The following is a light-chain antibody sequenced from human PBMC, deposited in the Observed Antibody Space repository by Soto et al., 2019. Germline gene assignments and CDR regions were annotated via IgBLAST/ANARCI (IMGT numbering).Light chain of an antibody. CDR3: QQPNSCPST. CDR1: QSVSSC. Sequence: DIEMTQSPYTLSASAGDRVTITCRASQSVSSCLAWYQQKPGQAPKLLIYDASSLHTGVPSRFSGSGSGTDFTLTISSLEPEDFAAYYCQQPNSCPSTFGPGTRLEIK. CDR2: DAS. J-gene: IGKJ5*01. V-gene: IGKV1-12*01.